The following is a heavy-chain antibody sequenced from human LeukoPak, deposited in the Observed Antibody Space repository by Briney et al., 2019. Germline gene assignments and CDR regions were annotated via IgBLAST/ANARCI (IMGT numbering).Heavy chain of an antibody. CDR1: GFTFSSYS. CDR2: INSDGSST. Sequence: PGGSLRLSCAASGFTFSSYSMNWVRQAPGKGLVWVSRINSDGSSTSYADSVKGRFTISRDNAKNTLYLQMNSLRAEDTAVYYCARVYCSSTSCYGYYYYYMDVWGKGTTVTVSS. CDR3: ARVYCSSTSCYGYYYYYMDV. J-gene: IGHJ6*03. D-gene: IGHD2-2*01. V-gene: IGHV3-74*01.